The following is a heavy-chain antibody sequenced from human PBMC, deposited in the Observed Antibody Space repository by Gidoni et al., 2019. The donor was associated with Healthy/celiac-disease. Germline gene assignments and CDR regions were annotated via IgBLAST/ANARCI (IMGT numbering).Heavy chain of an antibody. V-gene: IGHV4-31*03. CDR2: IYYSGST. CDR1: GGSISSGGYY. CDR3: ARAQYYYGSGSYNFFDY. Sequence: QLQLHESVPGLVKPSQTLSLTCPVSGGSISSGGYYWSWIRQHPGKGLEWIGYIYYSGSTYYNTSLKSRVTISVDTSKNKFSLKLSSVTAEDTDVYYCARAQYYYGSGSYNFFDYWGQGTLVTVSS. D-gene: IGHD3-10*01. J-gene: IGHJ4*02.